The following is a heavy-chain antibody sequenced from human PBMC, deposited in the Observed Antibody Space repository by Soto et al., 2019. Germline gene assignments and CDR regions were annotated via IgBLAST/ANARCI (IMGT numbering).Heavy chain of an antibody. J-gene: IGHJ6*02. Sequence: PVGSLRLSCAASGFTFSSYSMNWVRQAPGKGLEWVSSISSSSSYIYYADSVKGRFTISRDNAKNSLYLQMNSLRAEDTAVYYCARVIYSSSSSYYYYYYGMDVWGQGTTVTVSS. D-gene: IGHD6-6*01. CDR2: ISSSSSYI. CDR3: ARVIYSSSSSYYYYYYGMDV. CDR1: GFTFSSYS. V-gene: IGHV3-21*01.